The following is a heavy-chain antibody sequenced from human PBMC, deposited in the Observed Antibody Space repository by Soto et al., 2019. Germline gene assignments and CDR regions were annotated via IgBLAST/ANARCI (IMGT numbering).Heavy chain of an antibody. V-gene: IGHV4-59*01. J-gene: IGHJ4*02. D-gene: IGHD3-10*01. Sequence: SETLSLTCTVSGGSISSYYWSWIRQPPGKGLEWIGYIYYSGSTNYNPSLKSRFTISVDTSKNQFSLKLSSVSAADTAVYYCARGTEILGFGEFTTYYLDYWGQGTLVTVSS. CDR1: GGSISSYY. CDR3: ARGTEILGFGEFTTYYLDY. CDR2: IYYSGST.